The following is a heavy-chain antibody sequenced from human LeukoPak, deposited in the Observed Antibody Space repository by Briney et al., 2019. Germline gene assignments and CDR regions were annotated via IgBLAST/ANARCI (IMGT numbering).Heavy chain of an antibody. Sequence: ASVKVSCKASGYTFTSYDINWVRQATGQGLEWMGWVNPNSGNTGYAQKFQGRVTMTRNTSISTAYMELSSLRSEDTAVYYCARGIESGEWELTTYYFDYWGQGTLVTVSS. D-gene: IGHD1-26*01. V-gene: IGHV1-8*01. CDR3: ARGIESGEWELTTYYFDY. J-gene: IGHJ4*02. CDR1: GYTFTSYD. CDR2: VNPNSGNT.